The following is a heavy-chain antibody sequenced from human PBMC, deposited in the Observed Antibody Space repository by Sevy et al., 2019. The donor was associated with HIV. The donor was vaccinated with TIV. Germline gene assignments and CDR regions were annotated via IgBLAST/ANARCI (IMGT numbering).Heavy chain of an antibody. V-gene: IGHV3-30-3*01. CDR1: GFTFSSYA. CDR3: ARGGPLWGSGIVYGMDV. D-gene: IGHD3-10*01. CDR2: ISYDGSNK. J-gene: IGHJ6*02. Sequence: GGSLRLSCAASGFTFSSYAMHWVRQAPGKGLEWVAVISYDGSNKYYAHSVKGRFTISRDNSKNTLYLQMNSLRAEDTAVYYCARGGPLWGSGIVYGMDVWGQGTTVTVSS.